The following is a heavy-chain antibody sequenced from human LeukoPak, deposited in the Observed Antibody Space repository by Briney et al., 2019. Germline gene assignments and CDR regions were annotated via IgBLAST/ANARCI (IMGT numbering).Heavy chain of an antibody. CDR1: GGSISTYY. V-gene: IGHV4-59*01. Sequence: PSETLSLTCTVSGGSISTYYWNWIRQPPGKGLEWIGYISNSGITTYNPSLKSRVTISVDSSKSQFSLKLNSVTAADTAVYYCARSGGYGSSWSLRGQGTLVTVSS. J-gene: IGHJ4*02. D-gene: IGHD6-13*01. CDR3: ARSGGYGSSWSL. CDR2: ISNSGIT.